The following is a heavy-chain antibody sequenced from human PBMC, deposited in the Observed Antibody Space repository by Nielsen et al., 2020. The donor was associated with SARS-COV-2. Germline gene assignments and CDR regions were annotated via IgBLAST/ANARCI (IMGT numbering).Heavy chain of an antibody. Sequence: SDTLSLTCTVSGCSIISYYWSWIRQPPGKGLEWIGYIFYSGSTNYNPSLKSRVTISVDTSKNQFSLKLSSVTAADTAVYYCARVGYGDYVFDYWGQGTLVTVSS. CDR2: IFYSGST. J-gene: IGHJ4*02. V-gene: IGHV4-59*01. D-gene: IGHD4-17*01. CDR1: GCSIISYY. CDR3: ARVGYGDYVFDY.